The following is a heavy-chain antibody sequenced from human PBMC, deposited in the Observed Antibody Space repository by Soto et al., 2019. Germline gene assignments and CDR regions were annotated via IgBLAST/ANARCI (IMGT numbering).Heavy chain of an antibody. CDR1: GYTFSNSG. J-gene: IGHJ5*02. CDR3: AGDPDSHYNDSHAYSYP. D-gene: IGHD3-22*01. V-gene: IGHV1-18*01. CDR2: INSDNGNT. Sequence: GASVKVSCKASGYTFSNSGISWVRQAPGQGLEWLGWINSDNGNTKYSQKFQGRVTITRDTSASTAYMELTRLRSDDTAVYYCAGDPDSHYNDSHAYSYPWGQGTLVTVSS.